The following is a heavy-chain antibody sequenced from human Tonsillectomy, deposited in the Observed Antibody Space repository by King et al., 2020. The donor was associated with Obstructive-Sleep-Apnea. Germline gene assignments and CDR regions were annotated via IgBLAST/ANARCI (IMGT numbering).Heavy chain of an antibody. CDR3: ARVGYCSSTSCYAGALL. V-gene: IGHV3-21*01. CDR2: ISMSSSYI. D-gene: IGHD2-2*01. CDR1: GFTFSSYS. Sequence: VQLVGSGGGLVKPGGSLRLSCAASGFTFSSYSMNWVRQAPGKGLEWVSSISMSSSYIYYADSVKGRFTIARDNAKNSRYLQMNSLRAEDTAVYYCARVGYCSSTSCYAGALLWGQGTLVTVSS. J-gene: IGHJ4*02.